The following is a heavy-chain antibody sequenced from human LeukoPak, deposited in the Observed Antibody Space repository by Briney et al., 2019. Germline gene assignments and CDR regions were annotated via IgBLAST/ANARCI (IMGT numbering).Heavy chain of an antibody. Sequence: LVKPSETLSLTCTVSGGSISSYYWSWIRQPPGKGLEWIGYIYYSGSTNYNPSLKSRVTISVDTSKNQFSPKLSSVTAADTAVYYCARHTYYHSDAFDIWGQGTMVTVSS. V-gene: IGHV4-59*01. CDR1: GGSISSYY. CDR2: IYYSGST. D-gene: IGHD3-9*01. J-gene: IGHJ3*02. CDR3: ARHTYYHSDAFDI.